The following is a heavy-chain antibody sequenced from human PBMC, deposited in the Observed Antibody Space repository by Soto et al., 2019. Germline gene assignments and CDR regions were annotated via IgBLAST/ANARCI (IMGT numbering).Heavy chain of an antibody. CDR1: GDSIRSGSYH. CDR3: VRHVGDNLWYFDY. CDR2: IYYSGTT. Sequence: PSETLSLTCTVSGDSIRSGSYHWGWIRQPPGKGLEWIASIYYSGTTYYNPSLKSRVTISVDRSRNQFSVKVSSVTAADTATYYCVRHVGDNLWYFDYWGQGTLVTVSS. V-gene: IGHV4-39*01. J-gene: IGHJ4*02. D-gene: IGHD1-1*01.